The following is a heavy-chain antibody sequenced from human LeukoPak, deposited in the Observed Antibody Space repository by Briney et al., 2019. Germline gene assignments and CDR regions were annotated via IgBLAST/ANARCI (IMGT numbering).Heavy chain of an antibody. V-gene: IGHV3-30*18. CDR1: GFTFSNYG. CDR2: ISFDGKNK. Sequence: GGSLRLPCAASGFTFSNYGMHWVRQAPGKGLEWVAVISFDGKNKYYADSVKGRFTISRANSKNTLYLQMNSLRAEDTAVYYCAKGRGIISHWGQGTLVTVSS. CDR3: AKGRGIISH. D-gene: IGHD1-14*01. J-gene: IGHJ1*01.